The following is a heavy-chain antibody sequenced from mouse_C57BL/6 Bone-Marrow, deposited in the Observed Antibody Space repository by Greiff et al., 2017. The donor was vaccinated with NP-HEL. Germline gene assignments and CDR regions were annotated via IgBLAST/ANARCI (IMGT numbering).Heavy chain of an antibody. D-gene: IGHD1-1*01. CDR2: IYPYNGVS. J-gene: IGHJ4*01. Sequence: VQLKESGPELVKPGASVKISCKASGYSFTGYYMHWVKQSHGNILDWIGYIYPYNGVSSYNQKFKGKATLTVDKSSSTAYMELRSLTSEDSAVYYCAYYGSSYPYAMDYWGQGTSVTVSS. CDR1: GYSFTGYY. CDR3: AYYGSSYPYAMDY. V-gene: IGHV1-31*01.